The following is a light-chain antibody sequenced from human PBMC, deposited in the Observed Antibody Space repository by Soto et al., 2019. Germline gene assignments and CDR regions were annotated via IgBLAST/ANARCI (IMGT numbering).Light chain of an antibody. CDR2: WAS. V-gene: IGKV4-1*01. J-gene: IGKJ1*01. CDR3: QQYYSTPLT. CDR1: QSVLSSSNNKNY. Sequence: DIVMTQSPDSLAVSLGERATINCKSSQSVLSSSNNKNYLTWYQQKPGQPPKLLISWASTRESGVPDRFSGSGSGTDFTLTISSLQAEDVAVYYCQQYYSTPLTFGQGTKVEIK.